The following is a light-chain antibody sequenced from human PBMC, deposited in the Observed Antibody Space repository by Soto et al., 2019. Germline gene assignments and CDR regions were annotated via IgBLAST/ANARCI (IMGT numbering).Light chain of an antibody. CDR2: WAS. Sequence: DIVMTQSPDSLAVTLGERATINCKSSQSVLYSSNNKNYLAWYLQKPGQPPELLIYWASTRESGVPDRFSGSASGTDFTLTISSLQAEDVAVYYCQQYYSSPYTFGQGTKLEI. J-gene: IGKJ2*01. V-gene: IGKV4-1*01. CDR3: QQYYSSPYT. CDR1: QSVLYSSNNKNY.